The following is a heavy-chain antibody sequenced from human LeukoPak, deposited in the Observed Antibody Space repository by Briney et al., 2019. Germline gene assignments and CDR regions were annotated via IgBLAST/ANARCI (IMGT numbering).Heavy chain of an antibody. CDR1: GGTFSSYA. CDR2: IIPIFGTA. D-gene: IGHD5-18*01. Sequence: SVTVSCKASGGTFSSYAISWVRQAPGQGLEWMGGIIPIFGTANYAQKFQGRVTITADESTSTAYMELSSLRSEDTAVYYCAVDSYGYDLGYYFDYWGQGTLVTVSS. V-gene: IGHV1-69*01. J-gene: IGHJ4*02. CDR3: AVDSYGYDLGYYFDY.